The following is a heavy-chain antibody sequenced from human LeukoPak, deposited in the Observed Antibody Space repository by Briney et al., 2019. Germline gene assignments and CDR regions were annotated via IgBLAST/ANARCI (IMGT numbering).Heavy chain of an antibody. V-gene: IGHV3-9*01. CDR2: ISWNSGSI. CDR1: GFTFDDYA. D-gene: IGHD4-17*01. CDR3: AKDRRWGDYGSPTFDY. J-gene: IGHJ4*02. Sequence: QPGGSLRLSCAASGFTFDDYAMHWVRQAPGKGLEWVSGISWNSGSIGYADSVKGRFTISRDNAKNSLYLQMNSLRAEDTALYYCAKDRRWGDYGSPTFDYWGQGTLVTVSS.